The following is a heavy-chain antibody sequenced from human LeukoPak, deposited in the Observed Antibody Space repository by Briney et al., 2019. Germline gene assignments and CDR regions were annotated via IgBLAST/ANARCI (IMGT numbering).Heavy chain of an antibody. CDR2: INHSGST. J-gene: IGHJ6*03. CDR3: ARSTQSDYYYYYMDV. V-gene: IGHV4-34*01. Sequence: PSETLSLTCAVYGGSFSGYYWSWIRQPPGKGLEWIGEINHSGSTNYNPSLKSRVTISVDTSKDQFSLKLSSVTAADTAVYYCARSTQSDYYYYYMDVWGKGTTVTISS. D-gene: IGHD2-15*01. CDR1: GGSFSGYY.